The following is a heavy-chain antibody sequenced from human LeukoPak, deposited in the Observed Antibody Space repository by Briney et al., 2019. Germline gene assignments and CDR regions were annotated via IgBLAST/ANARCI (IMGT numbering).Heavy chain of an antibody. CDR1: GFTFSDYY. CDR3: ASQRWLQSSFDY. Sequence: GGSLRLSCAASGFTFSDYYMSWIRQAPGKGLEWVSYISSSGSTISYADSVKGRFTISRDNAKNTLYLQMNSLRAEDTAVYYCASQRWLQSSFDYWGQGTLVTVPS. J-gene: IGHJ4*02. CDR2: ISSSGSTI. V-gene: IGHV3-11*04. D-gene: IGHD5-24*01.